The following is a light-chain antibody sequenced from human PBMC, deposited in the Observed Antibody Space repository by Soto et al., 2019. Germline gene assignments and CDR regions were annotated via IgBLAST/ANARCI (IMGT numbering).Light chain of an antibody. CDR3: QQYKNWPPLT. J-gene: IGKJ4*01. Sequence: EIVMTQSPATLSVSPGETATLSCRASQSVSYNLAWYQQKPGQGPRLLIYGAFTRATGIPARFSGSGSGTDFTLTIRRLQSEDFAVYYCQQYKNWPPLTFGGGTKVEIK. V-gene: IGKV3-15*01. CDR1: QSVSYN. CDR2: GAF.